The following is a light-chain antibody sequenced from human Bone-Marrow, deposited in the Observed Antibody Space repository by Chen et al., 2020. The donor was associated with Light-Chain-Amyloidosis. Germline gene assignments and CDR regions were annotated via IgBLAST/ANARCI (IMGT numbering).Light chain of an antibody. CDR2: RDT. Sequence: SYELTQPPSVSVSPGQTARITCSGDDLPTKYAYWYQQKPGQAPVLVIHRDTERPSGISERFSGPSSGTTATLTISGVQEEDEADYHCQSADSSGTYEVIFGGGTKLTVL. J-gene: IGLJ2*01. V-gene: IGLV3-25*03. CDR3: QSADSSGTYEVI. CDR1: DLPTKY.